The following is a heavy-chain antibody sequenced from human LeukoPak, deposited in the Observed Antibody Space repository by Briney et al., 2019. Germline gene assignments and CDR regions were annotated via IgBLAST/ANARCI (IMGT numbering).Heavy chain of an antibody. Sequence: GGSLRLSCAASGFTFSSYAMHWVRQAPGKGLEYVSAISSLGDKTYYANSVKGRFTISRENSKNTLYLQMGSLRAEDMAVYYCARAETGTFDYWGQGTLVTVSS. CDR1: GFTFSSYA. CDR3: ARAETGTFDY. D-gene: IGHD1-1*01. CDR2: ISSLGDKT. J-gene: IGHJ4*02. V-gene: IGHV3-64*01.